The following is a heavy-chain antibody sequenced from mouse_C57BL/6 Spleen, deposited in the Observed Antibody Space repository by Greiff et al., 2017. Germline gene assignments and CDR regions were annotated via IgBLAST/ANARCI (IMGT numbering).Heavy chain of an antibody. J-gene: IGHJ4*01. CDR1: GYTFTSYW. V-gene: IGHV1-55*01. CDR2: IYPGSGST. D-gene: IGHD2-3*01. CDR3: ARRWLLRGYAMDY. Sequence: QVQLKQPGAELVKPGASVKMSCKASGYTFTSYWITWVKQRPGQGLEWIGDIYPGSGSTNYNEKFKSKATLTVDTSSSTAYMQLSSLTSEDSAVYYCARRWLLRGYAMDYWGQGTSVTVSS.